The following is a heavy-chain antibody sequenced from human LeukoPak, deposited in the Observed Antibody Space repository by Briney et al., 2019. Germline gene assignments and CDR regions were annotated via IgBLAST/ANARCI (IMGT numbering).Heavy chain of an antibody. CDR1: GLTFSSYS. V-gene: IGHV3-21*01. J-gene: IGHJ4*02. CDR2: ISSSSSYI. Sequence: GGSLRLSCAASGLTFSSYSMTWVRQAPGKGLEWVSSISSSSSYIYYADSVKGRFTISRDNAKNSLYLQMNSLRAEDTAVYYCARADSGSYYFDYWGQGTLVTVSS. CDR3: ARADSGSYYFDY. D-gene: IGHD1-26*01.